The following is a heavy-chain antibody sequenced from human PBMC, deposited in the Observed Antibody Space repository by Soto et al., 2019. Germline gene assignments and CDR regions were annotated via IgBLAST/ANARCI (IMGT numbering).Heavy chain of an antibody. CDR2: ISDGGGTT. J-gene: IGHJ6*02. CDR3: AKDSITFFYGVDV. Sequence: HPGGSLRLSCAASGFTFSSFAMNWVRQAPGKGLEWVSTISDGGGTTHYADSVKDRFTISRDNSKNILYLQMNILRAEDTAVYYCAKDSITFFYGVDVWGQGTTVTVSS. V-gene: IGHV3-23*01. CDR1: GFTFSSFA. D-gene: IGHD3-10*01.